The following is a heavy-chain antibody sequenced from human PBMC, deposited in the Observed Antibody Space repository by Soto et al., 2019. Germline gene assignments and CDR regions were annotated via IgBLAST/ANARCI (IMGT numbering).Heavy chain of an antibody. CDR2: IGGSDSNT. CDR3: AKGISAIWFDP. Sequence: GGSLRLSCAASGFTFSSSAMTWVRQAPGKGLDWVSGIGGSDSNTYYADSVEGRFTISRDNSKNTLYPQMNSLRAEDTAVYYCAKGISAIWFDPWGQGTLVTVSS. D-gene: IGHD1-20*01. J-gene: IGHJ5*02. V-gene: IGHV3-23*01. CDR1: GFTFSSSA.